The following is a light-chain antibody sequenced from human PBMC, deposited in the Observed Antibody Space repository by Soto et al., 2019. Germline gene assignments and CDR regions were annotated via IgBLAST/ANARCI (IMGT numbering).Light chain of an antibody. CDR1: QSLLQNNGYHY. J-gene: IGKJ3*01. CDR2: LVS. Sequence: DIVMTQSPLSLPVTPGEPASISCRASQSLLQNNGYHYLNWYLQKPGQSPPLLIYLVSNRASGVPHWFSGSRSGTDFTPRISSVEAEDVGVYYCMQPLHLPFTFGPGTKVDFK. CDR3: MQPLHLPFT. V-gene: IGKV2-28*01.